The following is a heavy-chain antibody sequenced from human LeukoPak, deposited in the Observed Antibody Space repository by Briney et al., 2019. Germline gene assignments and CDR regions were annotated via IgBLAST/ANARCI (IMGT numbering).Heavy chain of an antibody. D-gene: IGHD3-16*02. Sequence: GGSLRLSCAASGFTFSWVRQAPGKGLEWVSTIGAAGVHTFYSDSVKGRFTISRDNSKNTLYLQMNTLRAEDTAVFYCANAESGSYHFDNWAREPWSPSPQ. J-gene: IGHJ4*02. V-gene: IGHV3-23*01. CDR3: ANAESGSYHFDN. CDR2: IGAAGVHT. CDR1: GFTFS.